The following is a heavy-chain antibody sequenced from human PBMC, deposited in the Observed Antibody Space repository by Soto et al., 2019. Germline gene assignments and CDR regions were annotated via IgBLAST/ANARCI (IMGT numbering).Heavy chain of an antibody. Sequence: ASVKVSCKASGYTFTSYGISWVRQAPGQGLEWMGWISAYNGNTNYAQKLQGRVTMTTDTSTSTAYMELRSLRSDDTAGYYCAREAVAVAGTQDAFDIWGQGTMVTVSS. CDR2: ISAYNGNT. CDR3: AREAVAVAGTQDAFDI. J-gene: IGHJ3*02. V-gene: IGHV1-18*01. CDR1: GYTFTSYG. D-gene: IGHD6-19*01.